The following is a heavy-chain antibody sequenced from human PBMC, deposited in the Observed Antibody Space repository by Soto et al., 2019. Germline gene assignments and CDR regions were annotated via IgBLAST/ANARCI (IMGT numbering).Heavy chain of an antibody. V-gene: IGHV2-5*02. J-gene: IGHJ4*02. CDR1: GFSLTTTGVG. Sequence: QITLKESGPTLVNPTQTLTLACTFSGFSLTTTGVGVAWIRQPPGKALEWLALIYWDDGKRYSPSPSLKNRLTITKETSKNKVGLTMANMDPLDTATYYCAHRPYNGGSRPFDFWGQGTLVTVSS. CDR2: IYWDDGK. CDR3: AHRPYNGGSRPFDF. D-gene: IGHD2-8*01.